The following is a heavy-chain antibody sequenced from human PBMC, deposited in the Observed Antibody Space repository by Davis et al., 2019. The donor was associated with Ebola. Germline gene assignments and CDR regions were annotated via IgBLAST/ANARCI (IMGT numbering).Heavy chain of an antibody. D-gene: IGHD2-15*01. J-gene: IGHJ6*02. CDR3: ARGYCSGGGCYSMDV. CDR1: GGTFSSYA. Sequence: ASVKVSCKASGGTFSSYAISWVRQAPGQGLEWMGWISAYNGNTNYAQKLQGRVTMTTDTSTSTAYMELRSLRSDDTAVYYCARGYCSGGGCYSMDVWGQGTTVTVSS. V-gene: IGHV1-18*01. CDR2: ISAYNGNT.